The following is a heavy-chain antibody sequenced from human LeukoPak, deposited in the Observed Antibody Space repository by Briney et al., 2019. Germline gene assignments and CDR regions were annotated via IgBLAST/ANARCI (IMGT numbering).Heavy chain of an antibody. J-gene: IGHJ5*02. CDR1: GYTFTSYG. CDR3: AREGMAAARLGGSWFDP. V-gene: IGHV1-18*01. CDR2: ISAYNGNT. D-gene: IGHD6-13*01. Sequence: GASVKVSCKASGYTFTSYGISWVRQAPGQGLEWMGWISAYNGNTNYVQKLQGRVTMTTDTSTSTAYMELRSLRSDDTAVYYCAREGMAAARLGGSWFDPWGQGTLVTVSS.